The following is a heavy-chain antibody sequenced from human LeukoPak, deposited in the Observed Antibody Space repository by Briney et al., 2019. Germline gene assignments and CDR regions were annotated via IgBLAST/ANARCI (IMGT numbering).Heavy chain of an antibody. Sequence: SETLSLTCTVSGGSISSYYWSWIRQPPGKGLEWIGFIYYSGSTNYNPSLKSRVTISVDTSKNQFSLKLSSVTAADTAVYYCARNPSAGDYLDAFDIWGQGTMVTVSS. CDR1: GGSISSYY. CDR2: IYYSGST. J-gene: IGHJ3*02. D-gene: IGHD4-17*01. CDR3: ARNPSAGDYLDAFDI. V-gene: IGHV4-59*12.